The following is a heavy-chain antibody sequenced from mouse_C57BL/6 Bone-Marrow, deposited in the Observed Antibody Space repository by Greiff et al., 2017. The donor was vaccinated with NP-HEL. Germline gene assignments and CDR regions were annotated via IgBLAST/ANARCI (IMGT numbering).Heavy chain of an antibody. CDR1: GFTFTDYY. J-gene: IGHJ1*03. CDR2: IRNKANGYTT. Sequence: DVHLVESGGGLVQPGGSLSLSCAASGFTFTDYYMSWVRQPPGKALEWLGFIRNKANGYTTEYSASVKGRFTISRDNSQSILYLQMNALRAEDSATYYCASQSSYDWYFDVWGTGTTVTVSS. V-gene: IGHV7-3*01. CDR3: ASQSSYDWYFDV. D-gene: IGHD1-1*01.